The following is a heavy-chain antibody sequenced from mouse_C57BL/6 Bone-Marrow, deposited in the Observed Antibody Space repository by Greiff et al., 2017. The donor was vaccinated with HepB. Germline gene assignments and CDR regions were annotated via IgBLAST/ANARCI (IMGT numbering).Heavy chain of an antibody. J-gene: IGHJ4*01. CDR1: GYTFTSYW. V-gene: IGHV1-55*01. D-gene: IGHD1-1*02. Sequence: VQQQQAGAELVKPGASVKMSCKASGYTFTSYWITWVKQRPGQGLEWIGDIYPGSGSTNYNEKFKSKAKLTVDTSSSTAYRQLSSLTSEESAVYYCARRGSPYAMDDWRQGTSVTVSS. CDR2: IYPGSGST. CDR3: ARRGSPYAMDD.